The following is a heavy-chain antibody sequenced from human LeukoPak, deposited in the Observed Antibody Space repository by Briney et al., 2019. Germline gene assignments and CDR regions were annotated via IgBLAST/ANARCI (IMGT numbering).Heavy chain of an antibody. V-gene: IGHV1-8*02. CDR2: MNPNSGNT. CDR1: GYTFTGYY. J-gene: IGHJ5*02. CDR3: ARMYYYGSSGPNWFDP. Sequence: GASVKVSCKASGYTFTGYYMHWVRQAPGQGLEWMGWMNPNSGNTGYGQKFQGRVTMTRDTSISTACMELSSLTSEDTAVYYCARMYYYGSSGPNWFDPWGQGTLVTVSS. D-gene: IGHD3-22*01.